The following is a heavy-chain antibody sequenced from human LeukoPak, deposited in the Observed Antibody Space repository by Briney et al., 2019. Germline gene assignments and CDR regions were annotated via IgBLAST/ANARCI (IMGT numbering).Heavy chain of an antibody. J-gene: IGHJ4*02. Sequence: ASVKVSCKASGYTFTGYYMHWVRQAPGQGLEWMGWINPNSGGTNYAQKFQGRVTMTRDTSISTTYMELNRLRSDDTAVYYCARDIAADYFDSWGQGTLVTVSS. CDR3: ARDIAADYFDS. CDR1: GYTFTGYY. D-gene: IGHD6-13*01. CDR2: INPNSGGT. V-gene: IGHV1-2*02.